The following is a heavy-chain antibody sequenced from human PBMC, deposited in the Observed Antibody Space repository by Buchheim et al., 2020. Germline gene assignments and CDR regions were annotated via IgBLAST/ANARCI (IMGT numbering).Heavy chain of an antibody. V-gene: IGHV4-31*03. CDR2: IYYSGST. J-gene: IGHJ6*02. CDR3: ARDPSGYDYVWGSYRARYGMDV. CDR1: GGSISSGGYY. D-gene: IGHD3-16*02. Sequence: QVQLQESGPGLVKPSQTLSLTCTVSGGSISSGGYYWSWIRQHPGKGLEWIGYIYYSGSTYYNPSLKSRVTISVDTSKNQFSLKLSSVTAADTTVYYCARDPSGYDYVWGSYRARYGMDVWGQGTT.